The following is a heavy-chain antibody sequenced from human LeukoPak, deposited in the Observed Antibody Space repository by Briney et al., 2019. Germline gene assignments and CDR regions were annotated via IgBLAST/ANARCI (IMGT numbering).Heavy chain of an antibody. CDR3: ATGRWGSSWYRGFDP. CDR1: GGSISSYY. V-gene: IGHV4-59*08. Sequence: PSETLSLTCTVSGGSISSYYWSWIRQPPGKGLEWIGYIYYSGSTNYNPSLKSRVTISVDTSKNQFSLKLSSVTAADTAVYYCATGRWGSSWYRGFDPWDQGTLVTVSS. CDR2: IYYSGST. D-gene: IGHD6-13*01. J-gene: IGHJ5*02.